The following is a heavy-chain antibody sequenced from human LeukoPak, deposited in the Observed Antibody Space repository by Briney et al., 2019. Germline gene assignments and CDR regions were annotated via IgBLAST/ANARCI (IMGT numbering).Heavy chain of an antibody. CDR1: GFKFSSSW. Sequence: GGSLRLSCAASGFKFSSSWMSWVRQAPGKGLEWVANINQLGSEEYYVDSVKGRCFTSRDNAKQSVYLQINSLRVEDTAVYYCATALDCYGSGPVDYWGQGALVTVSS. CDR3: ATALDCYGSGPVDY. J-gene: IGHJ4*02. D-gene: IGHD3-10*01. CDR2: INQLGSEE. V-gene: IGHV3-7*01.